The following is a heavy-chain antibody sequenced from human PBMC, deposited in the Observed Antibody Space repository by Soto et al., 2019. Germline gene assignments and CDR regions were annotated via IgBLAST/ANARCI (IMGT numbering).Heavy chain of an antibody. CDR3: ARDRSADRFVQYFQH. V-gene: IGHV3-21*01. CDR2: ISSGSDSI. J-gene: IGHJ1*01. D-gene: IGHD6-19*01. Sequence: GSLRLSCAASGFIFTSYSMVWVRLAPGKGLEWVASISSGSDSIFYADSVKGRFTVSRDNAKKSLFLQMNNLRAEDTAVYFCARDRSADRFVQYFQHWGQGTQVTVS. CDR1: GFIFTSYS.